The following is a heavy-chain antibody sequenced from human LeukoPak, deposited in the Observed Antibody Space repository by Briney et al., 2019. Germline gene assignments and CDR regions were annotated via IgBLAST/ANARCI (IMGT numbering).Heavy chain of an antibody. CDR3: ARDRVAIAAMPGGDAFDI. CDR1: GGSISSYY. D-gene: IGHD2-2*01. CDR2: IYTSGST. V-gene: IGHV4-4*07. J-gene: IGHJ3*02. Sequence: PSETLSLTCTVSGGSISSYYWSWIRQPAGKGLEWIGRIYTSGSTNYNPSLKSRVTMSVDTSKNQFSLKLSSATAADTAVYYCARDRVAIAAMPGGDAFDIWGQGTMVTVSS.